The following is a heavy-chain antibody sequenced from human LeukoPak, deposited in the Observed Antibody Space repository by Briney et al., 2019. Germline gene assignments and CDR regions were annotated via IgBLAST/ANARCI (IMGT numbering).Heavy chain of an antibody. V-gene: IGHV4-4*07. D-gene: IGHD1-26*01. CDR3: ARDKYSGSWGYFDY. J-gene: IGHJ4*01. Sequence: SETLSLTCTVSGGSISSYYWSWIRQPAGKGLEWIGRIYTSGSTNYNPSLKSRVTMSVDTSKNQFSLKLSSVTAADTAVYYCARDKYSGSWGYFDYWGQEPWSPSPQ. CDR1: GGSISSYY. CDR2: IYTSGST.